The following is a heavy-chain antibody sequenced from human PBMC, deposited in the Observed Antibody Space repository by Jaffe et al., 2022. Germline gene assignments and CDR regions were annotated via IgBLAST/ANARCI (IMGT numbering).Heavy chain of an antibody. CDR2: IYTSGST. V-gene: IGHV4-61*02. D-gene: IGHD3-22*01. CDR1: GGSISSGSYY. J-gene: IGHJ4*02. Sequence: QVQLQESGPGLVKPSQTLSLTCTVSGGSISSGSYYWSWIRQPAGKGLEWIGRIYTSGSTNYNPSLKSRVTISVDTSKNQFSLKLSSVTAADTAVYYCARSGPYYDSSGYGPTWGFSYFDYWGQGTLVTVSS. CDR3: ARSGPYYDSSGYGPTWGFSYFDY.